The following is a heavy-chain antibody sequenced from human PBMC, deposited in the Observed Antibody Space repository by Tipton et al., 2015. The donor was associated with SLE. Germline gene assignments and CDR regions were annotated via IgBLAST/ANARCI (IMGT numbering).Heavy chain of an antibody. CDR2: ISYDGRNK. D-gene: IGHD5-18*01. CDR3: ARTNKGGYFDI. V-gene: IGHV3-30*04. J-gene: IGHJ3*02. CDR1: GFTFSSYA. Sequence: RSLRLSCAASGFTFSSYAMYRVRQAPGKGLEWVSVISYDGRNKYYTDSVKGRFTISRDNSKNTVYLQMNSLKAEDTAVYYCARTNKGGYFDIWGQGTMVTVSS.